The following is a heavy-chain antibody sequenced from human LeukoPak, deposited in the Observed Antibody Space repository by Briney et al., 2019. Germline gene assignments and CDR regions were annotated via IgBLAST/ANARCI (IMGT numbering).Heavy chain of an antibody. Sequence: SETLSLTCTVSGGPITSNSFHWGWIRQPPGRGLEWIGIINYTGSTYYNPSLKSRVTISVDTSNNQFSLKLSSVTAADTAVYYCARSWSIAALDAFDIWGQGTMVTVSS. V-gene: IGHV4-39*07. CDR2: INYTGST. D-gene: IGHD6-6*01. CDR1: GGPITSNSFH. J-gene: IGHJ3*02. CDR3: ARSWSIAALDAFDI.